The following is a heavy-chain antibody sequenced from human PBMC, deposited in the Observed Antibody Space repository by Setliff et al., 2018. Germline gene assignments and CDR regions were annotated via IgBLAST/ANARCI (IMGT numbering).Heavy chain of an antibody. V-gene: IGHV3-23*01. D-gene: IGHD5-12*01. J-gene: IGHJ4*02. CDR3: AKDGYNWLPFGS. CDR2: ISGTGNTA. Sequence: PGGSLRLSCVASGFTLSNYAMGWVRQAPGKGLEWVSTISGTGNTADFADSVKGRSTVSRDNSKNTLHLQMNSLRAEDTATYYCAKDGYNWLPFGSWGQGTLVTVSS. CDR1: GFTLSNYA.